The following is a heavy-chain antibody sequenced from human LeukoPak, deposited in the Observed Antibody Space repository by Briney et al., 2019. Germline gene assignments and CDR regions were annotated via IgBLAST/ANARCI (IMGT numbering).Heavy chain of an antibody. CDR3: ARVGSYYYVDY. J-gene: IGHJ4*02. Sequence: PSETLSLTCTVSGGSISGYYWTWIRQPPGKGLEWIGYIYYIGSTNHNPYNPSLKSRGTISLDTSKNQFSLKLSSVTAADTAVYYCARVGSYYYVDYWGQGTLVTVSS. CDR2: IYYIGST. D-gene: IGHD1-26*01. V-gene: IGHV4-59*08. CDR1: GGSISGYY.